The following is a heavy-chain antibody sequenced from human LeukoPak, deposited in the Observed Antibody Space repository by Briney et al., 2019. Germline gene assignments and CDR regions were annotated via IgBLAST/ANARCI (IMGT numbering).Heavy chain of an antibody. CDR1: GFTFSRSA. CDR3: AEGALSSYFDF. J-gene: IGHJ4*02. V-gene: IGHV3-23*01. CDR2: ISDGGSRT. Sequence: GRSLRLSCAASGFTFSRSATSWVRQAPGKWLEWVSAISDGGSRTYYADSVKGRFTISRDNSNNTLYLQMNSLRAEDTAVYYCAEGALSSYFDFWGLGTLVTVSS. D-gene: IGHD3-10*01.